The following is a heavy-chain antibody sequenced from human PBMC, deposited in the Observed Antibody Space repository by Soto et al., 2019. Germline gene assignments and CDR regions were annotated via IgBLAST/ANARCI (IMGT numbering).Heavy chain of an antibody. V-gene: IGHV1-18*01. CDR2: ISGYNGNT. Sequence: QVQVVQSGDEVKKPGASVKVSCKASGYTVTNYGFSWVRQPPGQGLAWMGWISGYNGNTKYAEKFQGRVTMTTDTPTSTAHMELRSLRSDDTAVYYCASEGKAPYYYYGMDVWGQGTAVTVSS. CDR3: ASEGKAPYYYYGMDV. J-gene: IGHJ6*02. CDR1: GYTVTNYG. D-gene: IGHD6-13*01.